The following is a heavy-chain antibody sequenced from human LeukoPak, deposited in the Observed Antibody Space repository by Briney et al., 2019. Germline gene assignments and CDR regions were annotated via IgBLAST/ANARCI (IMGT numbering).Heavy chain of an antibody. J-gene: IGHJ3*02. V-gene: IGHV4-34*01. D-gene: IGHD3-22*01. CDR2: INHSGST. CDR1: VGSFSGYY. Sequence: SETLSLTCAVYVGSFSGYYWSWIRQPPGKGLEWIGEINHSGSTNYNPSLKSRVTISVDTSKNQFSLKLSSVTAADTAVYYCARKAHYTVVTAFDIWGQGTMVTVSS. CDR3: ARKAHYTVVTAFDI.